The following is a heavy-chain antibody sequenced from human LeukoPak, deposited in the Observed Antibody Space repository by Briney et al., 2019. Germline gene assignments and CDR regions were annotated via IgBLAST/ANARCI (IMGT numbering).Heavy chain of an antibody. D-gene: IGHD3-10*01. J-gene: IGHJ4*02. CDR3: ARDFI. CDR2: IKQDGSEV. Sequence: PGGSLRLSCVGSGSTFSSHWMSWVRQAPGKGLEWVANIKQDGSEVDYVDSVKGRFTISRDNAKNSLFLQMNSLRAEDTAVYYCARDFIWGQGTLVTVSS. V-gene: IGHV3-7*05. CDR1: GSTFSSHW.